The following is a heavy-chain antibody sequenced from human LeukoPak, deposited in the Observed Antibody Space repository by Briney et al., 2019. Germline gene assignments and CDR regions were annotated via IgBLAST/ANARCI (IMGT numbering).Heavy chain of an antibody. Sequence: GSLRLSCAASRFTFNSYAMNWVRQAPGRGLEWVSAISGSGHSTYYADSVKGRFSISRDNSKNTLYLQMNSLRAEDTAIYYCAKVRMITMIAYDAFDIWGQGSMVTVSS. J-gene: IGHJ3*02. CDR2: ISGSGHST. CDR1: RFTFNSYA. V-gene: IGHV3-23*01. D-gene: IGHD3-22*01. CDR3: AKVRMITMIAYDAFDI.